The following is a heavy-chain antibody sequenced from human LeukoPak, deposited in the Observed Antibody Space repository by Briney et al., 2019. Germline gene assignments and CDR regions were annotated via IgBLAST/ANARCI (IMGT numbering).Heavy chain of an antibody. J-gene: IGHJ3*02. V-gene: IGHV3-7*03. Sequence: GGSLRLSCAASGFTFSTYWMRWVRQAPGKGLEWAANIKQDGSEKYQVDSVKGRFTISRDNSKNTLYLQMNSLRAEDTAVYYCAKDHLIVAEDAFDIWGQGTMVTVSS. CDR2: IKQDGSEK. CDR1: GFTFSTYW. CDR3: AKDHLIVAEDAFDI. D-gene: IGHD3-22*01.